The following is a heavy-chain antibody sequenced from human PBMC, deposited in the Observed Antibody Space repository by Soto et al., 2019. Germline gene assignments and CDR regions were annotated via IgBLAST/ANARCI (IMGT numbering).Heavy chain of an antibody. D-gene: IGHD3-10*01. Sequence: GESLKISCKGSGYIFTSHWISWARQMPGKGLEWMGIIYPGDSDTIYSPSFQGQVTFSVDKSISTVYLQWTTLKASDTAMYYCARRVPSGSGADYYGMDVWGQGNTVTVSS. V-gene: IGHV5-51*01. CDR1: GYIFTSHW. CDR2: IYPGDSDT. J-gene: IGHJ6*02. CDR3: ARRVPSGSGADYYGMDV.